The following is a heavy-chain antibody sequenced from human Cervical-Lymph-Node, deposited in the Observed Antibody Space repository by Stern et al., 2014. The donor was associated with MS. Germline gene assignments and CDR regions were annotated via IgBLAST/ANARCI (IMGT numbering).Heavy chain of an antibody. CDR1: GGSTSSYY. CDR3: ARGYTTSSGRPDY. V-gene: IGHV4-59*08. Sequence: VQLVESGPGLVKPSETLSLTCTVSGGSTSSYYWSWIRQPPGKGLEWIGYISSSGGTKYNPSLKSRVTISLDPSKNHFSRTLSSVTAADTAVYYCARGYTTSSGRPDYWGQGTLVTVSS. D-gene: IGHD6-6*01. J-gene: IGHJ4*02. CDR2: ISSSGGT.